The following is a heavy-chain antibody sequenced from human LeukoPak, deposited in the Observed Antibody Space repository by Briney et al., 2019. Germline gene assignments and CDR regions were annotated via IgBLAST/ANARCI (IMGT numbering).Heavy chain of an antibody. CDR1: GFTFTTYR. D-gene: IGHD6-13*01. CDR3: ARDLYSSRTNDAFVI. J-gene: IGHJ3*02. Sequence: VASVKVSCKASGFTFTTYRINWVRQAPGQGLEWMGWMNPNNGDTGSAQKFQGRVVLSKDTSINTVYMELRSLTSEDTAVYYCARDLYSSRTNDAFVIWGQGTMLTISS. V-gene: IGHV1-8*01. CDR2: MNPNNGDT.